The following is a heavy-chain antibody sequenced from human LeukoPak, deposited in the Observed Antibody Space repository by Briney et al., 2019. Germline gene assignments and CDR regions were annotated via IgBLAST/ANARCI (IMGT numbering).Heavy chain of an antibody. J-gene: IGHJ5*02. Sequence: PGGSLRLSCAASGFTLSDSAIHWVRQASGKGLEWVGLIDRPAKSYATAYGASVGGRFTISREDSKNTAYLQMDSLKTEDTALYYCTRDRGTYNWLDPWGQRTLVTVSS. CDR2: IDRPAKSYAT. CDR1: GFTLSDSA. V-gene: IGHV3-73*01. D-gene: IGHD1-26*01. CDR3: TRDRGTYNWLDP.